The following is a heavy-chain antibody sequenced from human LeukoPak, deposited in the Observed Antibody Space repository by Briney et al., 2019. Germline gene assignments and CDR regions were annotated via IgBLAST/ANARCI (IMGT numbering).Heavy chain of an antibody. V-gene: IGHV3-33*08. CDR3: ATHMATIKNWYFDL. J-gene: IGHJ2*01. CDR2: ISHDGSNK. Sequence: AGGSLRLSCAASGFTFSSYGMHWVRQAPGRGLEWVAVISHDGSNKYYADSVKGRFTVSRDHSKNTLYLQMNSLRAEDTAVYYCATHMATIKNWYFDLWGRGTLVTVSS. CDR1: GFTFSSYG. D-gene: IGHD5-12*01.